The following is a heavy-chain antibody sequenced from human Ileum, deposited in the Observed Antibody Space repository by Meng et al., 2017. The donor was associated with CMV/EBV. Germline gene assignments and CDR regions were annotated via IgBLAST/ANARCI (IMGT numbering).Heavy chain of an antibody. CDR1: GFTFSNHW. D-gene: IGHD6-19*01. CDR3: ARDMGWYRFDS. J-gene: IGHJ4*02. V-gene: IGHV3-7*01. Sequence: GESLKISCVASGFTFSNHWMGWVRQAPGKGLEWVADIRKDGGEIYYVDPVKGRFTISRDNAKNSLYLQMNSLRAEDTALYYCARDMGWYRFDSWGQGTLVTVSS. CDR2: IRKDGGEI.